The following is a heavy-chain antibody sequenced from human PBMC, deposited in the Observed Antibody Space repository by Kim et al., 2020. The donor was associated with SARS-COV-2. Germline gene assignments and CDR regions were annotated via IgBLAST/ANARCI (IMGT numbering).Heavy chain of an antibody. Sequence: STIYYAGSVKGRFTISRDNAKNALYLQMNSLRAEDTAVYYCARDPSNGYWGQGTLVTVSS. J-gene: IGHJ4*02. D-gene: IGHD7-27*01. CDR3: ARDPSNGY. V-gene: IGHV3-11*04. CDR2: STI.